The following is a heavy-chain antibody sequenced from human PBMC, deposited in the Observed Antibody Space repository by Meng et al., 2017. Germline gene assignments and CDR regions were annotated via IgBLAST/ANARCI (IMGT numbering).Heavy chain of an antibody. D-gene: IGHD3-10*01. J-gene: IGHJ5*02. Sequence: QVQLRGSGPGGWKRGGTLPLTCAAAGGSISSRNWSSWVRRPPGKGPEWIWEIYHSGSTNYNPSPKSRVTKSVDKSKNQFSLKLSSVTAADTAVYYCARARLLWFGGAVWFDPWGQGTLVTVSS. V-gene: IGHV4-4*02. CDR2: IYHSGST. CDR3: ARARLLWFGGAVWFDP. CDR1: GGSISSRNW.